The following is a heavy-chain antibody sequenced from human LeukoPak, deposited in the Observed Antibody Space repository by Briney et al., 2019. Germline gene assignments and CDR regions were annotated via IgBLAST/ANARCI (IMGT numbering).Heavy chain of an antibody. V-gene: IGHV1-3*01. D-gene: IGHD4-17*01. J-gene: IGHJ6*02. CDR2: INAGNGNT. Sequence: ASVKVSCEASGYTFTSYAMHWVRQAPGRRLEWMGWINAGNGNTKYSQKFQGRVTITRHTSASTVYMELSSLRSEDTAVYYCAREGATTMTFYYYGMDVWGQGTTVTVSS. CDR3: AREGATTMTFYYYGMDV. CDR1: GYTFTSYA.